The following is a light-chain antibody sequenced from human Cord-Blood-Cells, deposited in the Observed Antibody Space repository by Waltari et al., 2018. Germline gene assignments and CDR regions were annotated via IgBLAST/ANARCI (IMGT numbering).Light chain of an antibody. V-gene: IGKV3-15*01. CDR3: QQYNNWPYS. CDR1: QSVSSN. J-gene: IGKJ2*03. Sequence: EIVMTQSPATLSVSQGERATLSCRASQSVSSNLAWYQRKPGQAPRLLIYGASTRATGIPARFSGSGSGTEFTLTISSLQSEDFAVYYCQQYNNWPYSFGQGTKLEIK. CDR2: GAS.